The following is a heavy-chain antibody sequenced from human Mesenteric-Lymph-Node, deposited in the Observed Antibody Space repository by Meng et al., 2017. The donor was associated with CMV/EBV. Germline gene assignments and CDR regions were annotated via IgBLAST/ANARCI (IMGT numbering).Heavy chain of an antibody. CDR3: TRLSGYCSSTSCYTDYYYGMDV. V-gene: IGHV3-73*01. CDR2: IRSKAISYAT. CDR1: GFTFSGSA. J-gene: IGHJ6*02. Sequence: GGSLRLSCAASGFTFSGSAMHWVRQASGQGLEWVGRIRSKAISYATAYAASVKGRFTISRDDSKNTAYLQMNSLKTEDTAVYYCTRLSGYCSSTSCYTDYYYGMDVWGQGTTVTVSS. D-gene: IGHD2-2*02.